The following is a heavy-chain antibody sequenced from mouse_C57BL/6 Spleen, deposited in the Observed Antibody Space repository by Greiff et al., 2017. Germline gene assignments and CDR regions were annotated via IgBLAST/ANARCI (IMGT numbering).Heavy chain of an antibody. CDR2: IWRGGST. J-gene: IGHJ1*03. D-gene: IGHD2-3*01. Sequence: VQRVESGPGLVQPSQSLSITCTVSGFSLTSYGVHWVRQSPGKGLEWLGVIWRGGSTDYNAAFMSRLSITKDNSKSQVFFKMNSLQADDTAIYYCAKNDGYYGYFDVWGTGTTVTVSS. V-gene: IGHV2-5*01. CDR1: GFSLTSYG. CDR3: AKNDGYYGYFDV.